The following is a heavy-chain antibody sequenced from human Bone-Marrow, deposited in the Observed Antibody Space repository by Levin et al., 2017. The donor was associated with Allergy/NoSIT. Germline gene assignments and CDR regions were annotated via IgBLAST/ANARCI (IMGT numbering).Heavy chain of an antibody. CDR1: GFTFSSYA. J-gene: IGHJ4*02. Sequence: RPGGSLRLSCAASGFTFSSYAMHWVRQAPGKGLEWVAFIWFDGTNKYYADSVKGRFTISRDNSKNTLYLQMNSLRAEDTAVYYCARAGRSSDWNPYYFDYWGQGTLVTVSS. CDR3: ARAGRSSDWNPYYFDY. CDR2: IWFDGTNK. V-gene: IGHV3-33*01. D-gene: IGHD6-19*01.